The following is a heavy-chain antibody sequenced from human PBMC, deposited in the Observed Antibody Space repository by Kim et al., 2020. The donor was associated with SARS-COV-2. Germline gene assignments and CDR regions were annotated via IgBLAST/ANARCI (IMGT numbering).Heavy chain of an antibody. D-gene: IGHD5-12*01. J-gene: IGHJ4*02. CDR2: ITKSGSAT. V-gene: IGHV3-11*01. CDR1: GFSFRDHF. Sequence: GGSLRLSCAASGFSFRDHFMSWVRQSPGKGLEWVSTITKSGSATFYSDSVKGRFAISMDNSKDSLIMRLDNLRVDDTAVYFCARDCLGYTGYEFDLWGQG. CDR3: ARDCLGYTGYEFDL.